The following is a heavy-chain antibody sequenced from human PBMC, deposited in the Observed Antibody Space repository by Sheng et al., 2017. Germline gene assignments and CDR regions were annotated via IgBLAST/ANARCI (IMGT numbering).Heavy chain of an antibody. V-gene: IGHV3-30*14. Sequence: ESGGGVVQPGTSLRLSCRTSGFAFNTYSLQWVRQAPGKGLEWVAVISYDGNGKYYPDSVRGRFTVSRDNAQNTGYLQIDDLRDDDTALYFCARGATGDYWGQGTLVIVSS. J-gene: IGHJ4*02. CDR2: ISYDGNGK. D-gene: IGHD3-10*01. CDR3: ARGATGDY. CDR1: GFAFNTYS.